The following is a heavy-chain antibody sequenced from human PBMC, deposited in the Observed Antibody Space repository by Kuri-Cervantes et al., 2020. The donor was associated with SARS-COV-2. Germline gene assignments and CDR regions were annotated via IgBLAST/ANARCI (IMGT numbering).Heavy chain of an antibody. CDR1: ETTFPNYD. CDR2: VNTNSGNT. J-gene: IGHJ4*02. CDR3: YCAPKEGFDS. D-gene: IGHD2-21*01. Sequence: ASVKVSCKTPETTFPNYDINWVRQATGRGLEWMGMVNTNSGNTLYAQIFQGRVTMTRDTSTTTAYMEPSSLTSEDTAIYYCYCAPKEGFDSWGQGTLATVSS. V-gene: IGHV1-8*01.